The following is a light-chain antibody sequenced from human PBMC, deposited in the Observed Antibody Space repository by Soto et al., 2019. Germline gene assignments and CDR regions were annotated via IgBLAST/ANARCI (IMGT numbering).Light chain of an antibody. CDR2: DAS. J-gene: IGKJ1*01. CDR1: QSITNW. Sequence: EIQMTQFPSTLSASVGDRVIITCRASQSITNWVAWYQQKPGKAPKFLIYDASTLQSGVPSRFSGSGSGTEFTLTITSLQPDDFAIYYCQQYHSYSTFGQGTKVEIK. V-gene: IGKV1-5*01. CDR3: QQYHSYST.